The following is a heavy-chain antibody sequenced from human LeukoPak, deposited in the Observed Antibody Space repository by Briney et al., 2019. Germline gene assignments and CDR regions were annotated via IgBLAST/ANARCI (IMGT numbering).Heavy chain of an antibody. V-gene: IGHV3-7*01. CDR3: ARGSGPDRGIYFDY. CDR1: GFSFGTYW. Sequence: PGGSLRPSCAASGFSFGTYWMSWVRQAPGKGLEWVANIKQDGSVQYYGDSVRGRFTFSRDNARNSLYLQMNSQRVEDTAVYYCARGSGPDRGIYFDYWGQGTLVTVSS. J-gene: IGHJ4*02. CDR2: IKQDGSVQ. D-gene: IGHD3-3*01.